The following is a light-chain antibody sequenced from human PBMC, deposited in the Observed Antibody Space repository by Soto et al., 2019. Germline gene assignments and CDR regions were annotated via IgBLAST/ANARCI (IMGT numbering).Light chain of an antibody. CDR3: QSYDSSLGYV. J-gene: IGLJ1*01. CDR1: SSNIGAGYD. V-gene: IGLV1-40*01. CDR2: GNT. Sequence: QSVLTQPPSVSGAPGQRVTISCTGSSSNIGAGYDVHWYQQLPGTAPKLLIYGNTNRPSGVPDRFSGSKSDTSAFLAITGIQGEDEADYFCQSYDSSLGYVFGTGTKRTVL.